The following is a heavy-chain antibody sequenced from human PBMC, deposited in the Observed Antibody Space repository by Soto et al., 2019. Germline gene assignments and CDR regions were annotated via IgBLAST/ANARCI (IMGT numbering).Heavy chain of an antibody. J-gene: IGHJ4*02. V-gene: IGHV1-69*01. Sequence: QVQLVQSGAEVKRPWSSVKVSCKASGGTFNNYAINWVRQAPGQGLEWMGDISPMFGKANYAQKFQGRVKITADDSTATAYLELSSPRSEDTALYYCAREVEVHTPVFGFWGQGSLVTVSS. CDR3: AREVEVHTPVFGF. CDR2: ISPMFGKA. CDR1: GGTFNNYA. D-gene: IGHD2-2*01.